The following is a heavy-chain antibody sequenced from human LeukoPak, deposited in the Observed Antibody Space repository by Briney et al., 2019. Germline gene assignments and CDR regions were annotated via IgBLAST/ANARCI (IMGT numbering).Heavy chain of an antibody. CDR2: IYTSGST. J-gene: IGHJ4*02. V-gene: IGHV4-4*07. Sequence: PSETLSLTCTVSGGSISSYYWSWIRQPAGKGLEWIGRIYTSGSTNYNPSLKSRVTMSVDTPKNQFSLKLSSVTAADTAVYYCARFHNDYGDYVFDYWGQGTLVTVSS. CDR3: ARFHNDYGDYVFDY. CDR1: GGSISSYY. D-gene: IGHD4-17*01.